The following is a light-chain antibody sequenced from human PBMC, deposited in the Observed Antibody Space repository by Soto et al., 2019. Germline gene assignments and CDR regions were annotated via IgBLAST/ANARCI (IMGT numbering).Light chain of an antibody. J-gene: IGKJ1*01. CDR1: QSVSSNT. CDR3: QQYGTSPSWT. CDR2: GAS. Sequence: ETVLTQSPGTLSLSPGERATLSCRASQSVSSNTIAWYRQKPGQAPRLLIYGASIRAAGIPDRFSGSGSGTDFTLTVSRLEPDDFAAYYCQQYGTSPSWTFGQGTKVDIK. V-gene: IGKV3-20*01.